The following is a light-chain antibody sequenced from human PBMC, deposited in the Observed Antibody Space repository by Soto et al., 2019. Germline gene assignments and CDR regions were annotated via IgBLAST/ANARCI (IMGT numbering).Light chain of an antibody. Sequence: DIVLTQSPGTLSLSPGERATLSCRASQTVDSNFLAWYQQKPGQSPRLLIYGASTRATGIPARFSGSGSGTEFTLTISSLQSEDFAVYYCQQYINLWTFGQGTKVDIK. CDR3: QQYINLWT. J-gene: IGKJ1*01. V-gene: IGKV3-15*01. CDR1: QTVDSN. CDR2: GAS.